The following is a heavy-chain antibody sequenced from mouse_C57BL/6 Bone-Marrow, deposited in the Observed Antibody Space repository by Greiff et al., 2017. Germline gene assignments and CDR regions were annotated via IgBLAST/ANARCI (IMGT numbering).Heavy chain of an antibody. V-gene: IGHV1-72*01. J-gene: IGHJ2*01. Sequence: QVQLQQPGAELVKPGASVKLSCKASGYTFTSYWMHWVKQRPGRGLEWIGRIYPNSGGTKYNEKVKNKAPLSVDKPSSTAYRMHSRLTSEDSAVYYCARSTSCGSYFDYWGQGTTLTVSS. CDR3: ARSTSCGSYFDY. D-gene: IGHD1-1*01. CDR2: IYPNSGGT. CDR1: GYTFTSYW.